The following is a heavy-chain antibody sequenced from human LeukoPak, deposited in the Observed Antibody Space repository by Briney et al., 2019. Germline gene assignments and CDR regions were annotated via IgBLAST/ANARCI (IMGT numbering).Heavy chain of an antibody. D-gene: IGHD3-22*01. V-gene: IGHV3-30-3*01. Sequence: GGSLRLSCAASGFTFSSYAMHWVRQAPGKGLEWVAVISYDGSNKYYADSVKGRFTISRDNSRNTLYLQMNSLRAEDTAVYYCARGHYYDSSGYAFWYWGQGTLVTVSS. J-gene: IGHJ4*02. CDR2: ISYDGSNK. CDR3: ARGHYYDSSGYAFWY. CDR1: GFTFSSYA.